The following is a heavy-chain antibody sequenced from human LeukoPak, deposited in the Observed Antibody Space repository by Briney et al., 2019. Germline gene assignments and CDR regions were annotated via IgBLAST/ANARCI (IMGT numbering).Heavy chain of an antibody. CDR1: GYTFTSYD. CDR2: MNPNSGNT. CDR3: ARDTSGGFYDSSGLDFDY. Sequence: GASVKVSCKASGYTFTSYDINWVRQATGQGLEWMGWMNPNSGNTGYAQKFQGRVTMTRDTSTSTVYMELSSLRSEDTAVYYCARDTSGGFYDSSGLDFDYWGQGTLVTVSS. V-gene: IGHV1-8*01. J-gene: IGHJ4*02. D-gene: IGHD3-22*01.